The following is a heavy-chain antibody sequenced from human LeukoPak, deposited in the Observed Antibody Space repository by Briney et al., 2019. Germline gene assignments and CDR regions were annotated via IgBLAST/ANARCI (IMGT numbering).Heavy chain of an antibody. D-gene: IGHD6-13*01. Sequence: SVKVSCKASGYTFTGYYMHWVRQAPGQGLEWMGWINPNSGGTNYAQKFQGRVTMTRDTSISTAYMELSRLRSDDTAVYYCARDHTSSSWYDYWGQGTLVTVSS. V-gene: IGHV1-2*02. CDR1: GYTFTGYY. J-gene: IGHJ4*02. CDR3: ARDHTSSSWYDY. CDR2: INPNSGGT.